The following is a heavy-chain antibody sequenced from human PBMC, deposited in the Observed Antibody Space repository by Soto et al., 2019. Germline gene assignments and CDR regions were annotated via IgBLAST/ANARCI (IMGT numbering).Heavy chain of an antibody. V-gene: IGHV4-31*03. CDR1: GGSISSGGYY. Sequence: SETLSLTCTVSGGSISSGGYYWSWIRQHPGKGLEWIGYIYYSGSTYYNPSLKSRVTISVDTSKNQFSLKLSSVTAADTAVYYCARIAVTMVRGVIIINWFDPWGQGTLVTVSS. J-gene: IGHJ5*02. CDR3: ARIAVTMVRGVIIINWFDP. CDR2: IYYSGST. D-gene: IGHD3-10*01.